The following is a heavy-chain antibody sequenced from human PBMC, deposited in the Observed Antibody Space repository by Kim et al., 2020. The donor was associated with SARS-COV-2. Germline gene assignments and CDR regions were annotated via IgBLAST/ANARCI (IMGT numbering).Heavy chain of an antibody. D-gene: IGHD6-13*01. CDR2: ISSSSSYI. V-gene: IGHV3-21*01. Sequence: GGSLRLSCAASGFTFSSYSMNWVRQAPGKGLEWVSSISSSSSYIYYADSVKGRFTISRDNAKNSLYLQMNSLRAEDTAVYYCARAPMEQQLAFDYWGQGTLVTVSS. CDR3: ARAPMEQQLAFDY. J-gene: IGHJ4*02. CDR1: GFTFSSYS.